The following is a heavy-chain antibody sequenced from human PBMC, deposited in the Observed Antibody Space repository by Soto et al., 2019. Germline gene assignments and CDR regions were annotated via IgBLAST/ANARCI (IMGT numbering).Heavy chain of an antibody. Sequence: SETLSLTCAFSGGSISSSNWWSWVRQPPGKGLEWIGEIYHSGSTNYNPSLKSRVTISVDKSKNQFSLKLSFVTAADTAVYYCARGRLDDFWSGYSLMYYYGMDVWGQGTTVTVYS. V-gene: IGHV4-4*02. CDR1: GGSISSSNW. CDR3: ARGRLDDFWSGYSLMYYYGMDV. D-gene: IGHD3-3*01. J-gene: IGHJ6*02. CDR2: IYHSGST.